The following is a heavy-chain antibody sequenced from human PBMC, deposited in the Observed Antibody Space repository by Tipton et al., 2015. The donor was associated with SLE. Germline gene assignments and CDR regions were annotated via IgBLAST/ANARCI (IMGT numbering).Heavy chain of an antibody. J-gene: IGHJ4*02. CDR1: GGSFSTYY. CDR3: ARGGEMSTVPFDY. D-gene: IGHD5-24*01. CDR2: INRSGGT. Sequence: TLSLTCAVGGGSFSTYYWTWIRQPPGKGLEWIGEINRSGGTNHNPSLKSRVTISVDTSKNHFSLRLTSVTAADTALYYCARGGEMSTVPFDYWGQGTLVTVSS. V-gene: IGHV4-34*01.